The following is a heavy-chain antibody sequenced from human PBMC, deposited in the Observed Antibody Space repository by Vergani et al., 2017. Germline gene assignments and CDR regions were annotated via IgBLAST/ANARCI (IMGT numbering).Heavy chain of an antibody. J-gene: IGHJ4*02. CDR2: IIPISGTT. Sequence: QVQLVQSGTEVKKPGSSVKVSCKAPGNSFNTYSFSWVLQVPGQGLEWMGRIIPISGTTNYTQNFQGRVSITADESTSTAYMELSGLRSEDTAVYYCARAWYYYSTNGYYYFDSWGQGTLVTVSS. CDR3: ARAWYYYSTNGYYYFDS. CDR1: GNSFNTYS. D-gene: IGHD2-8*01. V-gene: IGHV1-69*13.